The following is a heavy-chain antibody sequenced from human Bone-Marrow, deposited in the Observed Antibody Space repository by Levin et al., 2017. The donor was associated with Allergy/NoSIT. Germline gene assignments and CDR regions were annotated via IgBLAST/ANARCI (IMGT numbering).Heavy chain of an antibody. V-gene: IGHV1-69*06. CDR2: IVPIFGTT. CDR3: AGSSSGTGQFDH. CDR1: GGIFSTYV. D-gene: IGHD6-6*01. J-gene: IGHJ4*02. Sequence: KISCKASGGIFSTYVISWVRQAPGQGLEWMGGIVPIFGTTHYAQKLQGGITITADKSTSTAYMELSRLRSEDTAVYYCAGSSSGTGQFDHWGQGTLVTVSS.